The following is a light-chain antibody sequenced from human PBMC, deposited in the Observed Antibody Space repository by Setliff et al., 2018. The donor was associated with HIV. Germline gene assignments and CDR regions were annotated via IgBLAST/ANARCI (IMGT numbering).Light chain of an antibody. J-gene: IGLJ1*01. CDR3: SSFSTISTQI. V-gene: IGLV2-14*01. CDR1: STDIGGYNF. CDR2: GVN. Sequence: QSALTQPASVSGSPGQSITISCTGTSTDIGGYNFVSWYQQHPGKAPKVMIYGVNNRPSGVSYRFSGFKSGNTASLTISGLQAEDEADYYCSSFSTISTQIFGGGTKVTVL.